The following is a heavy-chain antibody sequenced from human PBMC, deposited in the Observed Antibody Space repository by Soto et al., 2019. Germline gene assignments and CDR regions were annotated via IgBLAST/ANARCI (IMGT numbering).Heavy chain of an antibody. Sequence: SETLSLTCTVSGGSVSSGSYYWSWIRQPPGKGLECIGYIYYSGSTNYNPSLKSRVTISVDTSKNQFSLKLSSVTAADTAVYYCARSPTSDYYYPGAFDIWGQGTMVTVSS. V-gene: IGHV4-61*01. J-gene: IGHJ3*02. CDR2: IYYSGST. D-gene: IGHD3-22*01. CDR3: ARSPTSDYYYPGAFDI. CDR1: GGSVSSGSYY.